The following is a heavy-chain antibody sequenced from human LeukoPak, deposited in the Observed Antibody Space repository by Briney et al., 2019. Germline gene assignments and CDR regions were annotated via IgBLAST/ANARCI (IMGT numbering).Heavy chain of an antibody. CDR3: ARFGGNWNYDY. CDR1: GFTFSSYE. CDR2: ISRSGSTI. D-gene: IGHD1-7*01. J-gene: IGHJ4*02. Sequence: GGSLRLSCGASGFTFSSYEMNWVRQAPGKGLEWVSYISRSGSTIYYADSVKGRFTICRDNAKNSLYLQMNSLRAEDTAVYYCARFGGNWNYDYWGQGTLVTVSS. V-gene: IGHV3-48*03.